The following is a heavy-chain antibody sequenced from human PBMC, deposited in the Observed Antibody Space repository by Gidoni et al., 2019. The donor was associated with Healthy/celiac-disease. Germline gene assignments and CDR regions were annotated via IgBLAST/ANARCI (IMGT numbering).Heavy chain of an antibody. J-gene: IGHJ6*02. CDR1: GGTFRSYA. V-gene: IGHV1-69*01. CDR2: IIPIFGTA. Sequence: QVQLVQSGAAVKKPGSSVKVSCKASGGTFRSYAISWVRQAPGQGLEWMGGIIPIFGTANYAKKFQGRVTITADESTSTAYMELSSLRSEDTAVYYCARAGGYSSSPGVYYYGMDVWGQGTTVTVSS. D-gene: IGHD6-13*01. CDR3: ARAGGYSSSPGVYYYGMDV.